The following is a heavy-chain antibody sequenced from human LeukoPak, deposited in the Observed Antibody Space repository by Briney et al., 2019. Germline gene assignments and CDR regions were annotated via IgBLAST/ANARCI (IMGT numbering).Heavy chain of an antibody. CDR3: ARDRRDGYHYAAFDI. V-gene: IGHV4-59*01. J-gene: IGHJ3*02. Sequence: SETLSLTCTVSGGSISKFYWGWIRQPPGKGLEWIGYIDNSGATSYNPSLKSWVTMSIDATKNQFSLKLNSVTAADTAVYYCARDRRDGYHYAAFDIWGQGTMVSVSS. CDR2: IDNSGAT. CDR1: GGSISKFY. D-gene: IGHD5-24*01.